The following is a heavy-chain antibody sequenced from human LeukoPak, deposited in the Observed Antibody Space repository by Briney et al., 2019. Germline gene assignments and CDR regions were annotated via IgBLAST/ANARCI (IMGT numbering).Heavy chain of an antibody. J-gene: IGHJ4*02. CDR2: IWYDGSNK. D-gene: IGHD2-15*01. Sequence: PGRSLRLSCAASGFTFSSYGMHWVRQAPGKGLEWVAVIWYDGSNKYYADSVKGRFTISRDNSKNTLYLQMNSLRAEDTTVYYCAKEDRRYCSGGSCYADYWGQGTLVTVSS. CDR1: GFTFSSYG. CDR3: AKEDRRYCSGGSCYADY. V-gene: IGHV3-33*06.